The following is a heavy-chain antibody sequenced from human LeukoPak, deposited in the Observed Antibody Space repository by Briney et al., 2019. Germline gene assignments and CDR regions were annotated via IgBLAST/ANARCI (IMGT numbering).Heavy chain of an antibody. CDR1: GGSFSGYY. V-gene: IGHV4-34*01. CDR2: ITHSGSN. D-gene: IGHD3-10*01. CDR3: ARGDVTMVRGVDARGDWFDP. J-gene: IGHJ5*02. Sequence: PSETLSLTCAVYGGSFSGYYWGCIRHPPRKGLGSIGEITHSGSNNYNPSLKSRVTISVDTSKNQFSLKLSSVTAADTAVYYCARGDVTMVRGVDARGDWFDPWGQGTLVTVSS.